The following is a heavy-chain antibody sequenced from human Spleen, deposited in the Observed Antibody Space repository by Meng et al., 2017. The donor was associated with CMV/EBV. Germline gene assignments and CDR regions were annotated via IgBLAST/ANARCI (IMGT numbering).Heavy chain of an antibody. Sequence: GESLKISCAASGFMFNSYAMYWVRQAPGKGPEWVAVMSFDGSNEYYADSVKGRFTISRDNSKNTLYLQMNSLRAEDTAVYYCARDRGSDDYADWHFDLWGRGTLVTVSS. CDR3: ARDRGSDDYADWHFDL. V-gene: IGHV3-30*14. J-gene: IGHJ2*01. CDR2: MSFDGSNE. CDR1: GFMFNSYA. D-gene: IGHD4-17*01.